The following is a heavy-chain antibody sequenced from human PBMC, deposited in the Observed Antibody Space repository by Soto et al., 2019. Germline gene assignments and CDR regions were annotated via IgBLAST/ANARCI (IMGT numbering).Heavy chain of an antibody. D-gene: IGHD6-13*01. J-gene: IGHJ4*02. CDR1: GFTFSSYA. Sequence: EVQRLESGGGLVQPGGSLRLSCAASGFTFSSYAMSWVRQAPGKGLEWVSAISGSGGSTYYADSGKGRFTISRDTSKNTLYLQMNILRAEDTAVYYCANTPPGIAAAGIMVSWGQGTLVTVSS. V-gene: IGHV3-23*01. CDR2: ISGSGGST. CDR3: ANTPPGIAAAGIMVS.